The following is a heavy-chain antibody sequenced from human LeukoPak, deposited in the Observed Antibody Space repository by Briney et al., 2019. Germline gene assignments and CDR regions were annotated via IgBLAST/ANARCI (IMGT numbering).Heavy chain of an antibody. CDR1: EFTFSRYW. J-gene: IGHJ1*01. Sequence: GGSLRLSCAASEFTFSRYWMTWVPQAPGKRLEGVANIKQDGSEKYYVDSVKGRFTISRDNAKNSLYLQMNSLRAEYTAVYYWARSTAVPHFQDWGQGTLVTVSS. CDR3: ARSTAVPHFQD. V-gene: IGHV3-7*01. D-gene: IGHD2-2*02. CDR2: IKQDGSEK.